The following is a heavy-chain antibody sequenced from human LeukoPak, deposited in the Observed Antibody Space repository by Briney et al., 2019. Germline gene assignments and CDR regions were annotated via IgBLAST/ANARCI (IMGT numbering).Heavy chain of an antibody. D-gene: IGHD1-26*01. CDR1: GGSISNYY. Sequence: SETLSLTCTVSGGSISNYYWTWIRQPPGKGLEWIGFIYYTGSTKYNPSLNSRVTMSIDTSKTQFSLMLSSAAAADTAVYYCATDDSGSYPYAFDIWGQGALVTVSS. J-gene: IGHJ3*02. CDR3: ATDDSGSYPYAFDI. CDR2: IYYTGST. V-gene: IGHV4-59*01.